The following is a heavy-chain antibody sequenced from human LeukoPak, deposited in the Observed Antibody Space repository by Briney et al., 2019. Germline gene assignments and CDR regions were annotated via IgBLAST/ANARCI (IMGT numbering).Heavy chain of an antibody. J-gene: IGHJ4*02. V-gene: IGHV3-7*01. Sequence: GGSPRLSCAASGFTFSSYWMTWVRQAPGKGLEWVANIKQDGSEKYYVDSVKGRSTISRDNAKSSLYLQMDSLRAEDTAVYYCARAIGKSEGYWGQGTLVTVSS. CDR1: GFTFSSYW. CDR3: ARAIGKSEGY. D-gene: IGHD4-23*01. CDR2: IKQDGSEK.